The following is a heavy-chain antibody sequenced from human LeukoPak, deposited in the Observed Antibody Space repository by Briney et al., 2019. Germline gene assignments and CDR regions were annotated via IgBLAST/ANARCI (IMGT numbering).Heavy chain of an antibody. Sequence: GGSLRLSCEASGFTFNTYSMNWARQAPGKGLEWVAFIRYDGSNKYYTDSVKGRFTISRDNSKNTLYLQMNSLRAEDTAVYYCAKGRGWEASYYYYYMDVWGKGTTVTISS. CDR3: AKGRGWEASYYYYYMDV. CDR1: GFTFNTYS. CDR2: IRYDGSNK. J-gene: IGHJ6*03. D-gene: IGHD1-26*01. V-gene: IGHV3-30*02.